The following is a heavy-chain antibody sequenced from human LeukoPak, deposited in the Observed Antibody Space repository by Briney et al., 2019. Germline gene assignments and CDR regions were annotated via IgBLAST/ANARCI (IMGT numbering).Heavy chain of an antibody. D-gene: IGHD7-27*01. Sequence: SQTLSLTCTVSGGSISSGSYYWSWIRQPAGKGLEWIGRIYTSGSTNYNPSLKSRVNISVDTSKNQFSLKLSSVTAADTAVYYCARVRELGSIDYWGQGTLVTVSS. CDR1: GGSISSGSYY. CDR2: IYTSGST. CDR3: ARVRELGSIDY. J-gene: IGHJ4*02. V-gene: IGHV4-61*02.